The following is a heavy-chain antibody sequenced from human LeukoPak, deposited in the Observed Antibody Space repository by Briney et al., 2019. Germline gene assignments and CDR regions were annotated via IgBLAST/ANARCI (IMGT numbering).Heavy chain of an antibody. CDR3: ARVGSIAAAGTVDY. CDR1: GFTFSSYA. CDR2: ISYDGSNK. V-gene: IGHV3-30-3*01. Sequence: GRSLRLSCAASGFTFSSYAMHWVRQAPGKGLEWVAVISYDGSNKYYADSVKGRFTISRDNSKNTLYLQMNSLRAEDTAVYYCARVGSIAAAGTVDYWGQGTLVTVSS. J-gene: IGHJ4*02. D-gene: IGHD6-13*01.